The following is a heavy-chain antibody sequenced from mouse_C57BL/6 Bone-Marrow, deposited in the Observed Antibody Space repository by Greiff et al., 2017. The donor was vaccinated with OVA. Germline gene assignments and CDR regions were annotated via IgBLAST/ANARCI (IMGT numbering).Heavy chain of an antibody. Sequence: EVKVEESGGGLVQPGESLKLSCESNEYEFPSHDMSWVRKTPEKRLELVAAINSDGGSTYYPDTMERRFIISRDNTKKTLYLQMSSLRSEDTALYYCARPTARAMDFDYWGQGTTLTVSS. V-gene: IGHV5-2*03. J-gene: IGHJ2*01. CDR1: EYEFPSHD. CDR2: INSDGGST. D-gene: IGHD3-1*01. CDR3: ARPTARAMDFDY.